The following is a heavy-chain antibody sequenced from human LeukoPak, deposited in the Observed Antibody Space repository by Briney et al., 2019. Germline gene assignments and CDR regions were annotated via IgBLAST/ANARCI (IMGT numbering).Heavy chain of an antibody. CDR2: ISSSGYSI. CDR3: ARGNSPMVGRYYLDL. J-gene: IGHJ4*02. D-gene: IGHD4/OR15-4a*01. CDR1: GFTFSDSY. Sequence: GGSLRLSCAASGFTFSDSYMSWIRQTPGKGLECIAYISSSGYSIYHADSVKGRFTVSRDGSKRTVYLQMNSLRAEDTAVYYCARGNSPMVGRYYLDLWGQGTLVTVSS. V-gene: IGHV3-11*01.